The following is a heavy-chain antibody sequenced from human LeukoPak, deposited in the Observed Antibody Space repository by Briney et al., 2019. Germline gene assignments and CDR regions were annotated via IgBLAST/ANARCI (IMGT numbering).Heavy chain of an antibody. CDR3: AREPDAFDI. CDR2: ISNSGST. J-gene: IGHJ3*02. Sequence: SETLSLTCTVSGDSISSYYWSWIRQPAGKGLEWIGYISNSGSTNYNPSLKSRVTISVDTSKNQFSLKVRSVTAADTAVYYCAREPDAFDIWGQGTMVTVSS. CDR1: GDSISSYY. V-gene: IGHV4-59*01.